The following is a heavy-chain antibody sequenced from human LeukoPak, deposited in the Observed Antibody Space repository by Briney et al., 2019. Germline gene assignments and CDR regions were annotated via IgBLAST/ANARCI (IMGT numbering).Heavy chain of an antibody. CDR2: INPNSGAT. Sequence: GASVKVSCKASGYTFTDYYMHWVRQAPGQGLEWMGWINPNSGATKYAQKFQGRVTMTRDTSSSTAYMDLSRLRSDDTAFYYCARNIYHSDSSDFYPGDHWGQGTLVTVSS. J-gene: IGHJ4*02. CDR1: GYTFTDYY. D-gene: IGHD3-22*01. CDR3: ARNIYHSDSSDFYPGDH. V-gene: IGHV1-2*02.